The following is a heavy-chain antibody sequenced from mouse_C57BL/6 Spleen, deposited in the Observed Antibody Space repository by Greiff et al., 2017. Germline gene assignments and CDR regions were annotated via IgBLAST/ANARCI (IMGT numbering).Heavy chain of an antibody. Sequence: EVQLVESGGGLVQPKGSLKLSCAASGFSFNTYAMTWVRQAPGKGLEWVARIRSKSNNYATYYADSVKDRFTISRDDSESMLYLQMNNLKTEDTAMYYCVRHFITTVGYAMDYWGQGTSVTVSS. V-gene: IGHV10-1*01. CDR3: VRHFITTVGYAMDY. CDR2: IRSKSNNYAT. J-gene: IGHJ4*01. CDR1: GFSFNTYA. D-gene: IGHD1-1*01.